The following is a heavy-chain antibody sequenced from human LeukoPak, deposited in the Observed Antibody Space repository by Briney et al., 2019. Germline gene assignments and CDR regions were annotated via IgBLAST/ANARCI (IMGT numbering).Heavy chain of an antibody. D-gene: IGHD6-13*01. CDR1: GGTFSSYA. V-gene: IGHV1-2*02. J-gene: IGHJ6*03. Sequence: GASVKVSCKASGGTFSSYAISWVRQAPGQGLEWMGWINPNSGGTNYAQKFQGGVTMTRDTSISTAYMELSRLRSDDTAVYYCARGIAAAATPRDYYYYMDVWGKGTTVTVSS. CDR3: ARGIAAAATPRDYYYYMDV. CDR2: INPNSGGT.